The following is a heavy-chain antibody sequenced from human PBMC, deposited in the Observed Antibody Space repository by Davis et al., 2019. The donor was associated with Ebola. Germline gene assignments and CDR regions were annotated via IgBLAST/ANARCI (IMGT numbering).Heavy chain of an antibody. V-gene: IGHV1-18*04. CDR2: ISAYNGNT. Sequence: AASVKVSCKGSGYSFTSYWIGWVRQAPGQGLEWMGWISAYNGNTNYAQNVQDRVTMTTDTSTSIAYMELRSLRSDDTAVYYCARDLGKTLADHADYWGQGTLVTVSS. CDR1: GYSFTSYW. CDR3: ARDLGKTLADHADY. J-gene: IGHJ4*02. D-gene: IGHD6-19*01.